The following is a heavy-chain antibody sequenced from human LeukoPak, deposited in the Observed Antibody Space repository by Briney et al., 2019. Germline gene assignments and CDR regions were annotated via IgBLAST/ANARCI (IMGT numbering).Heavy chain of an antibody. CDR3: AKAGIAAAGGYYFYHMDV. V-gene: IGHV3-23*01. J-gene: IGHJ6*03. D-gene: IGHD6-13*01. CDR1: GFTFSKYG. Sequence: GGSLRLSCAASGFTFSKYGMSWVRQAPGKGLEWVSAINDSGGSTHYADSVKGRFTISRDNSKNTLYLQMNSLRVEDTAVYFCAKAGIAAAGGYYFYHMDVWGQGTTVTISS. CDR2: INDSGGST.